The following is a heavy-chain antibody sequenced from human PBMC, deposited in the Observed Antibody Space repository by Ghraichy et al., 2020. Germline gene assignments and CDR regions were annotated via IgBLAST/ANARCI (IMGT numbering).Heavy chain of an antibody. CDR1: GFTFSSYW. D-gene: IGHD3-10*01. Sequence: GSLRLSCAASGFTFSSYWMTWVRQAPGKGLEWVANIKEDGSEKYYVDSVKGRFTISRDNAKNSVYLQMNSLRGEDTAVYYCARGGREYGFNFDNWGQGTLVTVSS. V-gene: IGHV3-7*03. CDR2: IKEDGSEK. J-gene: IGHJ4*02. CDR3: ARGGREYGFNFDN.